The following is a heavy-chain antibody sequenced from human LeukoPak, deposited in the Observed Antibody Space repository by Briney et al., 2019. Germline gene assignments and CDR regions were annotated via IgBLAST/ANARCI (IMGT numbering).Heavy chain of an antibody. Sequence: ASVKVSCKASGYTFTGYYMHWVRQAPGQGLEWMGWINPNSGGTNYAQKFQGRVTMTRDTSISTAYMELSRLRSDDTAVYYCARDPFRIAVAGNVEYNWFDPWGQGTLVTVSS. J-gene: IGHJ5*02. CDR3: ARDPFRIAVAGNVEYNWFDP. D-gene: IGHD6-19*01. CDR1: GYTFTGYY. CDR2: INPNSGGT. V-gene: IGHV1-2*02.